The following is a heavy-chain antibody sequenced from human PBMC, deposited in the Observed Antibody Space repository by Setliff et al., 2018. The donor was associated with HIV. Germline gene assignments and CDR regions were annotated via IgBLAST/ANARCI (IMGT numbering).Heavy chain of an antibody. V-gene: IGHV4-4*09. D-gene: IGHD3-22*01. CDR1: GGSISSYY. CDR2: IYSSGTT. CDR3: ARLGRAIDRGGYSLRFDY. Sequence: TLSLTCTVSGGSISSYYWSWIRQPPGKGLEWIGYIYSSGTTQYNPSVESRVTMSLDTSKNQFSLRLRSVTAADTALYYCARLGRAIDRGGYSLRFDYWGQGTLVTVSS. J-gene: IGHJ4*02.